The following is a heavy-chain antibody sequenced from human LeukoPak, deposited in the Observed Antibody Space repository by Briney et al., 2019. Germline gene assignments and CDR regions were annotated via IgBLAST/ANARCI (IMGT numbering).Heavy chain of an antibody. V-gene: IGHV3-23*01. Sequence: TGGSLRLSCAASGFTFRIYAMTWVRQAPEEGLWWVSAIGASGTTFYTDSVQGRFTIYRDNSRNTLYLQMNSLRTEDTAVYYCAKNYHDNSAYFSWAFDIWGQGTMVTLSS. CDR3: AKNYHDNSAYFSWAFDI. D-gene: IGHD3-22*01. J-gene: IGHJ3*02. CDR2: IGASGTT. CDR1: GFTFRIYA.